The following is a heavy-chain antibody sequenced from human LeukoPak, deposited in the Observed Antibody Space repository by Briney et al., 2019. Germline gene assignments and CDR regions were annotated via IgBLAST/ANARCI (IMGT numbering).Heavy chain of an antibody. CDR1: GFTFSSYG. J-gene: IGHJ4*02. V-gene: IGHV3-30*18. CDR2: ISYDGSNK. D-gene: IGHD6-19*01. CDR3: AKADLIAVAGNLGG. Sequence: PGRSLRLSCAASGFTFSSYGMHWVRQAPGKGLEWVAVISYDGSNKYYADSVKGRFTISRDNSKNTLYLQMNSLRAEDTAVYYCAKADLIAVAGNLGGWGQGTLVTVSS.